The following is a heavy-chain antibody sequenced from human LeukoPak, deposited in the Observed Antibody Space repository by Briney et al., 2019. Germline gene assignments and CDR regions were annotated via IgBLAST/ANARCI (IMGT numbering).Heavy chain of an antibody. D-gene: IGHD6-19*01. CDR3: ARSIAVAGRDLDY. CDR2: IYPGDSDT. Sequence: GESLKISCKGSGYSFTSYWIGWVRQMPGKGLEWMGIIYPGDSDTRYSPSFQGQVTISADKPISTAYLQWSSLKASDTAMYYCARSIAVAGRDLDYWGQGTLVTVSS. CDR1: GYSFTSYW. J-gene: IGHJ4*02. V-gene: IGHV5-51*04.